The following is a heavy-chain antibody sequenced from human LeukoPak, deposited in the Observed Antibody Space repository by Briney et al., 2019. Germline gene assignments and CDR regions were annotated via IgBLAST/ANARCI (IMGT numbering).Heavy chain of an antibody. CDR1: GGSISGYY. J-gene: IGHJ5*02. D-gene: IGHD3-3*01. V-gene: IGHV4-59*08. CDR2: IYYSGST. Sequence: SETLSLTCTVSGGSISGYYWSWIRQPPGEGLEWIGYIYYSGSTNYNPSLKSRVSISVDTSKNQFSLKLNSVTAADTAVYYCARQTRFLEWLPTKWYDPWGQGTLVTVSS. CDR3: ARQTRFLEWLPTKWYDP.